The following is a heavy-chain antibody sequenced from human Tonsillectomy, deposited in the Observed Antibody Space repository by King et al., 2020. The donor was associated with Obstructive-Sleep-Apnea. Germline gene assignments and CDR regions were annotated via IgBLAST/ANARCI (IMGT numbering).Heavy chain of an antibody. CDR2: IRYDGTDK. CDR1: GFTFNDYA. J-gene: IGHJ4*02. V-gene: IGHV3-33*03. Sequence: VQLVESGGGVVQPGRSLRLSCTASGFTFNDYAMHWVRQAPGKGLEWVAVIRYDGTDKYYGDSVRGRFTISRDSSNDMLYLQMNALRAEDTALYYCAKGYSSGWHDRYFDYWGQGTLVSVSS. CDR3: AKGYSSGWHDRYFDY. D-gene: IGHD6-25*01.